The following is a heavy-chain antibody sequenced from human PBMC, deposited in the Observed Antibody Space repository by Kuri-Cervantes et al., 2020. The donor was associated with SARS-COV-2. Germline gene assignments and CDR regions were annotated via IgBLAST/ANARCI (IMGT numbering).Heavy chain of an antibody. V-gene: IGHV4-4*02. J-gene: IGHJ3*02. CDR1: GGSISSNNW. Sequence: GSLRLSCAVSGGSISSNNWWNWVRQPPGKGLEWIGEIIHGGSTKYNPSLKSRVTISVDKSKNQFSLKLSSVTAADTAVYYCARAKEAPYDILTVDAFDIWGQGTMVTCSS. D-gene: IGHD3-9*01. CDR3: ARAKEAPYDILTVDAFDI. CDR2: IIHGGST.